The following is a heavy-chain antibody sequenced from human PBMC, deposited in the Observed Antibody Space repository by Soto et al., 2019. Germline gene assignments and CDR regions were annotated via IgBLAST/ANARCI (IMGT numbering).Heavy chain of an antibody. CDR3: ARDLPIVGTTTWDY. D-gene: IGHD1-26*01. J-gene: IGHJ4*02. CDR2: INPNSGST. CDR1: GYTFTGYH. V-gene: IGHV1-2*02. Sequence: QVQLVQSGAEVRKSGASVMVSCKASGYTFTGYHIHWVRQAPGQGLEWMGWINPNSGSTDYVQKFQGRVTMTRNTSISTTYMELSRLTSDDTAIYYCARDLPIVGTTTWDYWGQGTLVTVS.